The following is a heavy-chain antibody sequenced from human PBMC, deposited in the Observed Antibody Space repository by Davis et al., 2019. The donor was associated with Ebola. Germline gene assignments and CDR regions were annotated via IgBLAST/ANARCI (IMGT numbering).Heavy chain of an antibody. CDR1: GFTVRNYH. D-gene: IGHD3-10*01. J-gene: IGHJ4*02. V-gene: IGHV3-66*01. CDR2: LYRGGPT. Sequence: GESLKISCAASGFTVRNYHISWVRQAPGKGLQWVSVLYRGGPTHYADSVQGRFTISRDDSKNTLSLQMNSLRAEDTAVYYCAREVGSSLRGLEYYVVSWGQGTLVTVSS. CDR3: AREVGSSLRGLEYYVVS.